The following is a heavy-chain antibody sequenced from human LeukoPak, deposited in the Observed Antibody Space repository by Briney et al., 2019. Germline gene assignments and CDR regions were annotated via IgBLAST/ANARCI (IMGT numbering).Heavy chain of an antibody. CDR3: AKSPYFYNSGRSVDV. Sequence: GGSLRLSCAASGFAFSNYGINWVRQAPGKGLEWVSSISGSGGTSYYADSVKGRFTISRDSAKNMLFLQMNRLRAEDTAVYYCAKSPYFYNSGRSVDVWGKGTTVTVSS. D-gene: IGHD3-10*01. J-gene: IGHJ6*04. CDR1: GFAFSNYG. V-gene: IGHV3-23*01. CDR2: ISGSGGTS.